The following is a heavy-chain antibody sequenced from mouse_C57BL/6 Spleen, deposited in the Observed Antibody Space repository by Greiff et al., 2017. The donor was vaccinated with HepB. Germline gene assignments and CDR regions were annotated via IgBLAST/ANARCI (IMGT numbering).Heavy chain of an antibody. CDR1: GFTFTDYY. Sequence: EVQVEESGGGLVQPGGSLSLSCAASGFTFTDYYMSWVRQPPGKALEWLGFIRNKANGYTTEYSASVKGRFTISRDNSQSILYLQMNALRAEDSATYYCARRLHAMDYWGQGTSVTVSS. J-gene: IGHJ4*01. V-gene: IGHV7-3*01. D-gene: IGHD2-13*01. CDR3: ARRLHAMDY. CDR2: IRNKANGYTT.